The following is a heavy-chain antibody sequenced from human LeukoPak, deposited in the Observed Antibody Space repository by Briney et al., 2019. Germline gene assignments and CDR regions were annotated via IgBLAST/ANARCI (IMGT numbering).Heavy chain of an antibody. V-gene: IGHV4-59*08. CDR2: IYYNGST. CDR1: GGSTSRYY. D-gene: IGHD6-6*01. J-gene: IGHJ6*02. CDR3: ARAWGAARRGYYYYYGMDV. Sequence: SETLSLTCTLSGGSTSRYYWSCIPQPPGKGLEWIGYIYYNGSTNYNPSLKSRVTISVDTSKNQFSLKLSSVTAADTAVYYCARAWGAARRGYYYYYGMDVWGQGTTVTVSS.